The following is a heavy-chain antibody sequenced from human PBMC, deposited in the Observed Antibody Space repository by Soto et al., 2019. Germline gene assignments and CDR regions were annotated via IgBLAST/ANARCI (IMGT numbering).Heavy chain of an antibody. CDR2: ITPIFGTA. J-gene: IGHJ6*02. CDR1: GGTFSSYA. V-gene: IGHV1-69*01. Sequence: QVQLVQSGAEVKKPGSSVKVSCKASGGTFSSYAISWVRQAPGQGLEWMGGITPIFGTANYAQKFQGRVTITADESTSTAYMELSSLRSEDTAVYYCARGDIVVVPAAPPAGAGGMDVWGQGTTVTVSS. CDR3: ARGDIVVVPAAPPAGAGGMDV. D-gene: IGHD2-2*01.